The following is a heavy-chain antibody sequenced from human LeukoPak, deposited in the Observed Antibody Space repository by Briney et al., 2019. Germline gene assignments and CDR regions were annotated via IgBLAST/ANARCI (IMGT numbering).Heavy chain of an antibody. CDR2: IYHSGST. CDR1: GYSLSSGYY. J-gene: IGHJ5*02. D-gene: IGHD3-22*01. CDR3: ARVEYYYDSSGSNWFDP. Sequence: SETLSLTCTVSGYSLSSGYYWGWIRQPPGKGLEWIESIYHSGSTYYNPSLKSRVTISVDTSKNQFSLKLSSVTAADTAVYYCARVEYYYDSSGSNWFDPWGQGTLVTVSS. V-gene: IGHV4-38-2*02.